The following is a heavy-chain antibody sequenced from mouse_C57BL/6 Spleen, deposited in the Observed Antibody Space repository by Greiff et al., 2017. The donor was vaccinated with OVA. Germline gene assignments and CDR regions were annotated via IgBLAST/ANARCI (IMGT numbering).Heavy chain of an antibody. D-gene: IGHD2-3*01. CDR1: GFSFNTYA. CDR3: VRQRIDGYYGGGYYFDY. V-gene: IGHV10-1*01. Sequence: EVKLVESGGGLVQPKGSLKLSCAASGFSFNTYAMNWVRQAPGKGLEWVARIRSKSNNYATYYADSVKDRFTISRDDSESMLYLQMNNLKTEDTAMYYCVRQRIDGYYGGGYYFDYWGQGTTLTVSS. CDR2: IRSKSNNYAT. J-gene: IGHJ2*01.